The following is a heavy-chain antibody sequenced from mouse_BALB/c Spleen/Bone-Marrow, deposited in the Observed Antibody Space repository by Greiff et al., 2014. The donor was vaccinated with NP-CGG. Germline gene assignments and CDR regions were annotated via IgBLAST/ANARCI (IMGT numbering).Heavy chain of an antibody. Sequence: QVQLQQSGTALVKPGTLVKISCKASGYTFTSYDINWVKQRPGQGLEWIGWIYPGDGSSKYNEKLKGKATLTADKSSSTAYMQRSSLTSENSAVYFCARAHSMDYWGQGTSVTVSS. J-gene: IGHJ4*01. D-gene: IGHD1-2*01. CDR3: ARAHSMDY. CDR2: IYPGDGSS. V-gene: IGHV1S56*01. CDR1: GYTFTSYD.